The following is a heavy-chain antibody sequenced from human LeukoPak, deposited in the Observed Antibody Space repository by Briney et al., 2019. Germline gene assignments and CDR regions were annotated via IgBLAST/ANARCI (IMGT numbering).Heavy chain of an antibody. CDR3: ASVSYYDFWSGYYFFDY. D-gene: IGHD3-3*01. CDR2: IYTSGST. CDR1: GGSISSGSYY. Sequence: SETLSLTCTVSGGSISSGSYYWSWIRQPAGKGLEWIGRIYTSGSTNYNPSLKSRVTISVDTSKNQFSLKLSSVTAADTAVYYCASVSYYDFWSGYYFFDYSGQGTLVTVSS. V-gene: IGHV4-61*02. J-gene: IGHJ4*02.